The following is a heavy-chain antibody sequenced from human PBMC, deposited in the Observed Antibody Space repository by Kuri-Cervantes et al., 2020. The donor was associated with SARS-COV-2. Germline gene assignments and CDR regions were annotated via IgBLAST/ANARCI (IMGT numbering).Heavy chain of an antibody. CDR3: VRDGDHWNFDY. V-gene: IGHV3-74*01. CDR1: GFTFSGHW. CDR2: INPDGSYT. D-gene: IGHD1-1*01. J-gene: IGHJ4*02. Sequence: ETLSLTCAASGFTFSGHWIHWVRQAPGKGLVWVSRINPDGSYTNSADSVKGRSTLSRDNAKNMLFLQMNSLRAEDTAVYYCVRDGDHWNFDYWGQGTLVTVSS.